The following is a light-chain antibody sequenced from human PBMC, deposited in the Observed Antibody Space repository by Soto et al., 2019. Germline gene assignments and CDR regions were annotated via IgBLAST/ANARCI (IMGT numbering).Light chain of an antibody. CDR1: PSVGSKY. J-gene: IGKJ3*01. CDR3: QQYTTSPFT. CDR2: GAS. Sequence: EIVLKQSPGTLSLAPGERATLYRRASPSVGSKYLAWYQQKPGQAPRVLIYGASSRATGIPDRFSGSGSGADFTLTISRLEPEDFAVYYCQQYTTSPFTFGPGTKVDIK. V-gene: IGKV3-20*01.